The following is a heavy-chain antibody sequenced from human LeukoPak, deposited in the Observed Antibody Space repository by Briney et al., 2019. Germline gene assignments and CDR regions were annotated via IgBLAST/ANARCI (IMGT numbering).Heavy chain of an antibody. CDR2: IKEDGSEK. J-gene: IGHJ2*01. V-gene: IGHV3-7*04. Sequence: GGSLRLSCAASGFPFSSYTMRWVRQAPGKGLEWVANIKEDGSEKYYVDSVKGRFTISRDNAKSSLYLQMNSLRAEDTAAYSCARELRSNWYFDLWGRGTLVTVSS. CDR1: GFPFSSYT. D-gene: IGHD2-8*01. CDR3: ARELRSNWYFDL.